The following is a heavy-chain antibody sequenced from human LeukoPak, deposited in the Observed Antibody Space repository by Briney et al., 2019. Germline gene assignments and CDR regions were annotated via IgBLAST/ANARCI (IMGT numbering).Heavy chain of an antibody. D-gene: IGHD2-2*02. CDR1: GGSFSGYY. CDR3: ARYGLVVVPAAIPGDYYYGMDV. CDR2: INHSGST. J-gene: IGHJ6*02. V-gene: IGHV4-34*01. Sequence: PSETLSLTCAVYGGSFSGYYWSWIRQPPGKGLEWIGEINHSGSTSYNPSLKSRVTISVDTSKNQFSLKLSSVTAADTAVYYCARYGLVVVPAAIPGDYYYGMDVWGQGTTVTVSS.